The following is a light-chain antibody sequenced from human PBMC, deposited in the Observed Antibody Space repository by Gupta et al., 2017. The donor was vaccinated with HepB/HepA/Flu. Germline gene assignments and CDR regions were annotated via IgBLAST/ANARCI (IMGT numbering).Light chain of an antibody. V-gene: IGLV2-14*01. CDR2: DVS. Sequence: QSALTQPASVSGSPGQSITISCTTTSSYIGDYNYVSWFQQHPGKAPKLIICDVSDRPSGVSNRFSGSKSGNTASLTISGLQAEDEADYYCSSYTDTNTWVFGGGTKLTVL. CDR1: SSYIGDYNY. J-gene: IGLJ3*02. CDR3: SSYTDTNTWV.